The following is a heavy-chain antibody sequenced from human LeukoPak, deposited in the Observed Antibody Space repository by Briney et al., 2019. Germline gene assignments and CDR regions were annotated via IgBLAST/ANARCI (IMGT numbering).Heavy chain of an antibody. J-gene: IGHJ4*02. CDR2: IYSGGTT. CDR1: GFTVSNNY. Sequence: GGSLRLSCKASGFTVSNNYMNWVRQAPGKGLEWVALIYSGGTTNYADSVKGRFTISRDISKNTLYLQMTNVRVEDTAVYYCARDPPGIAASVSGGWGQGTLVTVSS. V-gene: IGHV3-53*01. CDR3: ARDPPGIAASVSGG. D-gene: IGHD6-13*01.